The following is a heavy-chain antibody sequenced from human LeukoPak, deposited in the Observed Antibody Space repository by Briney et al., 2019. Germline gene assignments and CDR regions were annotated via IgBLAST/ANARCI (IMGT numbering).Heavy chain of an antibody. D-gene: IGHD2-15*01. V-gene: IGHV3-30*18. CDR2: ISYDGSDK. Sequence: GGSLRLSCAASRFTFSSYGMHWVRQAPGKGLEWVAVISYDGSDKYYTDSVKGRFTISRDNSKNTLYLRMNSPRAEDTAVYYCAKGGADCSGGSCYFQNFDYWGQGTLVTVSS. J-gene: IGHJ4*02. CDR3: AKGGADCSGGSCYFQNFDY. CDR1: RFTFSSYG.